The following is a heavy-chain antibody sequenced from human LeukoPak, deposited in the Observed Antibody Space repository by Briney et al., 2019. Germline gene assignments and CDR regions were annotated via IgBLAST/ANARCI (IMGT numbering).Heavy chain of an antibody. CDR3: ARNFDS. J-gene: IGHJ4*02. D-gene: IGHD2/OR15-2a*01. CDR1: GFTFTSYT. V-gene: IGHV3-48*01. CDR2: ITSSSSTI. Sequence: PGGSLRLSCAASGFTFTSYTMNWVRQAPGKGLEWVSYITSSSSTIYYADSVKGRFTMSRDNAENSLYLQMNSLRAEDTAVHYCARNFDSWGQGILVTVSS.